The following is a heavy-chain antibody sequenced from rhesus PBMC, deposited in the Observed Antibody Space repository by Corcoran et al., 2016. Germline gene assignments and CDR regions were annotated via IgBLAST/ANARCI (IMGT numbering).Heavy chain of an antibody. J-gene: IGHJ4*01. CDR3: ARLFYSNGDY. V-gene: IGHV4S11*01. Sequence: QVQLQESGPGLVKPSETLSLTCAVPGGSISSSYWSWIRKAPGKGLEWMGRIESSGNTYYNPSLKSRVTLSVDTSKTQFSLKLSSVTAADTAVYYCARLFYSNGDYWGQGVLVTVSS. D-gene: IGHD4-17*01. CDR1: GGSISSSY. CDR2: IESSGNT.